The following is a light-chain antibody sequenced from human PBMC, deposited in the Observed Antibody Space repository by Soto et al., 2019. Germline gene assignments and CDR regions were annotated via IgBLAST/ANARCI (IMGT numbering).Light chain of an antibody. CDR2: WAS. CDR1: QSVLHSSNDKNY. Sequence: DIVMTQSPDSLAVSLGERATINCNSSQSVLHSSNDKNYLAWYQHMPGQPPKLLIYWASTRESGVPDRFSGSGSGTDFTLTISSLQAEDVAVYFCQQYYSTPFTFGPGTKVDIK. V-gene: IGKV4-1*01. J-gene: IGKJ3*01. CDR3: QQYYSTPFT.